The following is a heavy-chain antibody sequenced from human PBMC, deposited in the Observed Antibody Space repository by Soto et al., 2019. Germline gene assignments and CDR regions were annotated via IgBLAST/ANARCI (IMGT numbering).Heavy chain of an antibody. J-gene: IGHJ4*02. CDR1: GFTFSNYY. CDR3: ARDSRPDLGY. CDR2: ISGTGTNT. Sequence: AGGSLRLSCAASGFTFSNYYMSWIRQAPGKGLEWVSYISGTGTNTFYADSVKGRFTISRDNAKNSLYLQMNSLRAEDTAVYYCARDSRPDLGYWGQGTLVTVSS. V-gene: IGHV3-11*04.